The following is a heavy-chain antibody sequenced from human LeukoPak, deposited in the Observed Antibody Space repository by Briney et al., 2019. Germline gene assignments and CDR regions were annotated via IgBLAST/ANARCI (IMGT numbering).Heavy chain of an antibody. Sequence: SETLSLTCTVSGGSISSYYWSWIRQPPGKGLDWIGYIYYSGSTNYNPSLKSRVTISVDTSKNQFSLKLSSVTAADTAVYYCARVAKLGSGWYYFDYWGQGTLVTVSS. CDR3: ARVAKLGSGWYYFDY. V-gene: IGHV4-59*01. D-gene: IGHD6-19*01. CDR2: IYYSGST. J-gene: IGHJ4*02. CDR1: GGSISSYY.